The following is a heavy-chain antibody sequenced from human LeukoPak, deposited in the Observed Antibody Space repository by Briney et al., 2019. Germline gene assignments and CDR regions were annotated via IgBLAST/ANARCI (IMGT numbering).Heavy chain of an antibody. D-gene: IGHD5-18*01. V-gene: IGHV3-74*01. Sequence: GGSLRLSCAASGFTFSNHWMHWVRQAPGKGLMWVSRINRGGSRTDYADSVKGRFTISRDDAKNTLYLQLNSLRAEDTAVYFCARGGSDTAMAHDYWGQETLVTVSS. CDR1: GFTFSNHW. CDR3: ARGGSDTAMAHDY. J-gene: IGHJ4*02. CDR2: INRGGSRT.